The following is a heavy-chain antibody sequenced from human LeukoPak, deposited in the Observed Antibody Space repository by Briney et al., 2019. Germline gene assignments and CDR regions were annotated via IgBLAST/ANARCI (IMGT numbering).Heavy chain of an antibody. CDR2: INSNGGGT. J-gene: IGHJ4*02. Sequence: GGSLRLSCSASGFTFSTYTMHWVRQALGKGLEYVSAINSNGGGTYYADSVKGRSIISRDNSKNTLYLQMGSLRADDTAMYYCVRSIVGATLDYWGQGTLVTVSS. CDR1: GFTFSTYT. V-gene: IGHV3-64D*09. D-gene: IGHD1-26*01. CDR3: VRSIVGATLDY.